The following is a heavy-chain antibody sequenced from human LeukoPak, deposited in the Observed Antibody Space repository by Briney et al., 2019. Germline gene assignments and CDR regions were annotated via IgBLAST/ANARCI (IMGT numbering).Heavy chain of an antibody. D-gene: IGHD4-17*01. CDR2: IYYSGST. CDR3: ARVYGDYEARWFDP. CDR1: GGSISSGDYY. J-gene: IGHJ5*02. Sequence: SETLSLTCTVSGGSISSGDYYWSWVRQPPGKGREWIGYIYYSGSTYYNPSLKSRVTISVDTSKNQFSLKLSSVTAADTAVYYCARVYGDYEARWFDPWGQGTLVTVSS. V-gene: IGHV4-30-4*08.